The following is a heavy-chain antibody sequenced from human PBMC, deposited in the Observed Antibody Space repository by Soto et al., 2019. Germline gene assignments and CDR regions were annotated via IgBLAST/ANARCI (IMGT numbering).Heavy chain of an antibody. D-gene: IGHD1-1*01. Sequence: GESLKISCKGSGYSFTSYWIGWVRQMPGKGLEWMGIIYPGDSDTRYSPSFQGQVTISADRSISAAYLQWSSLKASDTALYDCASHSWNDVDATPYWLDPWGEGIMVTVSS. V-gene: IGHV5-51*01. CDR3: ASHSWNDVDATPYWLDP. CDR1: GYSFTSYW. CDR2: IYPGDSDT. J-gene: IGHJ5*02.